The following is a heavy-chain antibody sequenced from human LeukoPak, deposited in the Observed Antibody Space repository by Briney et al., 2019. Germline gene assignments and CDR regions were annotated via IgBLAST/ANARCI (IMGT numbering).Heavy chain of an antibody. J-gene: IGHJ5*02. Sequence: GASVKVSCKASGYTFTSSDINWVRQATGQGPEWMGWMNPNSGNTGYAQKFQGRVTMTRNTSISTAYMELSSLRSEDTAVYYCARNTGGSGWSTVFDPWGQGTLVTVSS. CDR3: ARNTGGSGWSTVFDP. V-gene: IGHV1-8*01. CDR2: MNPNSGNT. D-gene: IGHD6-19*01. CDR1: GYTFTSSD.